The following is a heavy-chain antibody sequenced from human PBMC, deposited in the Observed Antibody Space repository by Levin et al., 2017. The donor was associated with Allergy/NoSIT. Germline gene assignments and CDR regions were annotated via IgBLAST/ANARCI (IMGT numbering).Heavy chain of an antibody. CDR1: GGSISSSSYY. J-gene: IGHJ4*02. Sequence: PGGSLRLSCTVSGGSISSSSYYWGWIRQPPGKGLEWIGSIYYSGSTYYNPSLKSRVTISVDTSKNQFSLKLSSVTAADTAVYYCARRGRGGELSLLIDYWGQGTLVTVSS. D-gene: IGHD3-16*02. CDR2: IYYSGST. V-gene: IGHV4-39*01. CDR3: ARRGRGGELSLLIDY.